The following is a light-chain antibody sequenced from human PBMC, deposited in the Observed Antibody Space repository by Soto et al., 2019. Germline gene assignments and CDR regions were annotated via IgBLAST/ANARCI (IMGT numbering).Light chain of an antibody. V-gene: IGKV4-1*01. J-gene: IGKJ2*01. CDR1: QSILYSSNNKNF. Sequence: DIVMTQSPDSLAVSLGERATINCKSSQSILYSSNNKNFLAWYQQKPGQPPRLLIYWASTRESGVPDRFSGSGSGTDFTLTISSLQAEDVAVYSCQQYYRPPYTFGQGTKLEIK. CDR2: WAS. CDR3: QQYYRPPYT.